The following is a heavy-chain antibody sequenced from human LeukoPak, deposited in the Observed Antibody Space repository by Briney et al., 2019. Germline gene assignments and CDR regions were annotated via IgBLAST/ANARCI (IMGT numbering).Heavy chain of an antibody. Sequence: SVKVCCKASGGTFSSYAISWVRQAPGQGLEWMGGIIPIFGTANYAQKFQGRVTITADESTSTAYMELSGLRSEDTAVYYCARDQNYYYDSSGYYLGSYWGQGTLVTVSS. V-gene: IGHV1-69*13. CDR2: IIPIFGTA. D-gene: IGHD3-22*01. CDR3: ARDQNYYYDSSGYYLGSY. CDR1: GGTFSSYA. J-gene: IGHJ4*02.